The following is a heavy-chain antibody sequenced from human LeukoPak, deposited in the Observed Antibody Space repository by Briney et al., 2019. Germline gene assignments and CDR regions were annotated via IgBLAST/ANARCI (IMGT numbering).Heavy chain of an antibody. CDR2: IIPILGTA. D-gene: IGHD3-3*01. CDR1: GGTFSSYA. V-gene: IGHV1-69*13. CDR3: ARGKRLERLELDDFWSATARFDP. J-gene: IGHJ5*02. Sequence: ASVKISCKASGGTFSSYAISWVRQAPGQGVECMGGIIPILGTANYAQKFQGRVTITADESTSTAYMELSSLRSEDTAVYYCARGKRLERLELDDFWSATARFDPWGQGTLVTVSS.